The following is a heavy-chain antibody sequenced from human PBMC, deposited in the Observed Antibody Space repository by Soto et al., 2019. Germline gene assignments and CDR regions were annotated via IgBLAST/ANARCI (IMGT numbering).Heavy chain of an antibody. CDR1: GFTFSSYG. Sequence: GGSLRLSCAASGFTFSSYGMHWVRQAPGKGLEWVSVIWYDGSNKYYADSGKGRFTISRDNSKNTLYLQMNSLRAEDTAVYYCARDWQQLAYSFDYWGQGTLVTGSS. J-gene: IGHJ4*02. CDR3: ARDWQQLAYSFDY. D-gene: IGHD6-13*01. CDR2: IWYDGSNK. V-gene: IGHV3-33*08.